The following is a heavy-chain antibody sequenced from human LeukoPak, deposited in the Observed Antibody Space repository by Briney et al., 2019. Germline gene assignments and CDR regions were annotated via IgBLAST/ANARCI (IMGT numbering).Heavy chain of an antibody. CDR3: AREDDSYYYYGMDV. D-gene: IGHD3-22*01. Sequence: PSQTLSLTCTVSGGSISSGGYYWSWIRQHPGKGPEWVGYIYYSGSTYYNPSLKSRVTISVDTSKNQFSLKLSSVTAADTAVYYCAREDDSYYYYGMDVWGQGTTVTVSS. J-gene: IGHJ6*02. V-gene: IGHV4-31*03. CDR2: IYYSGST. CDR1: GGSISSGGYY.